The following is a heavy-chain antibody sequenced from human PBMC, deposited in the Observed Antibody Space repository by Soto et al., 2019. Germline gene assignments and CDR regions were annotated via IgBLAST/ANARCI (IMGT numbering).Heavy chain of an antibody. Sequence: PGGSLRPSCAAAGFTFSSYGMHWVRQAPGKGLEWVAVISYDGSNKYYADSVKGRFTISRDSSKNTLYLQMNSLRAEDTAVYYCAKGPVAGVATNYYYYGMYVWCQVTTVTVSS. CDR3: AKGPVAGVATNYYYYGMYV. D-gene: IGHD5-12*01. CDR2: ISYDGSNK. CDR1: GFTFSSYG. J-gene: IGHJ6*02. V-gene: IGHV3-30*18.